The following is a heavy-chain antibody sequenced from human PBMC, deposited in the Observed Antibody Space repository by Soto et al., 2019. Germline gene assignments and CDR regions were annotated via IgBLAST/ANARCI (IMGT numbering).Heavy chain of an antibody. D-gene: IGHD5-12*01. Sequence: QVQLVQSGAEVKKPGPSVKVSCKASGGTFSSYAISWVRQAPGQGLEWMGGLIPIFGTANYAQKFQCRVTITADESTSTAYMELSSLRSEDTVVYCCAREKVATIKNYYYYGMDVWGQGATVTVSS. CDR3: AREKVATIKNYYYYGMDV. CDR2: LIPIFGTA. CDR1: GGTFSSYA. J-gene: IGHJ6*02. V-gene: IGHV1-69*01.